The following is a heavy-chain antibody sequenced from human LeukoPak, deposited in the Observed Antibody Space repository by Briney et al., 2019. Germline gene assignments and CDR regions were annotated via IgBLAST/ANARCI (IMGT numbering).Heavy chain of an antibody. CDR1: GFTFSSYG. Sequence: GGSLRLSCAASGFTFSSYGMHWVRQAPGKGLGWVAVIWYDGSNKYYADSVKGRFTISRDNSKNTLYLQMNSLRAEDTAVYYCAREGGGDHFDYWGQGTLVTVSS. D-gene: IGHD4-17*01. CDR2: IWYDGSNK. V-gene: IGHV3-33*01. CDR3: AREGGGDHFDY. J-gene: IGHJ4*02.